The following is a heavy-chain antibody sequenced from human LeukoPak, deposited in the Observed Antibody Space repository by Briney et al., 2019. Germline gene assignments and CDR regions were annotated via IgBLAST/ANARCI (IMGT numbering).Heavy chain of an antibody. CDR3: ASLPTVYSRGYLAL. J-gene: IGHJ4*02. V-gene: IGHV4-38-2*02. CDR1: GYSISSGYY. CDR2: IYHSGST. D-gene: IGHD3-22*01. Sequence: SETLSLTCTVSGYSISSGYYWGWIRQPPGKGQEWIGSIYHSGSTYYNPSLKSRVTISVDTSKNQFSLKLSSVTAADTAVYYCASLPTVYSRGYLALWGQGTLVTVSS.